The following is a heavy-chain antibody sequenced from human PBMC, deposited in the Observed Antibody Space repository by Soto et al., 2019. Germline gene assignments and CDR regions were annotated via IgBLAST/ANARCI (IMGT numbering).Heavy chain of an antibody. V-gene: IGHV3-33*01. Sequence: GGSLRLSCAASGFTFSSYGMHWVRQAPGKGLEWVAVIWYDGSKKYYADSVKGRFTISRDNSKNTLYLQMSSLRSEDTAVYYCAREGRFLEWSPPYYYYYMDVWGKGTTVTVSS. CDR3: AREGRFLEWSPPYYYYYMDV. D-gene: IGHD3-3*01. J-gene: IGHJ6*03. CDR2: IWYDGSKK. CDR1: GFTFSSYG.